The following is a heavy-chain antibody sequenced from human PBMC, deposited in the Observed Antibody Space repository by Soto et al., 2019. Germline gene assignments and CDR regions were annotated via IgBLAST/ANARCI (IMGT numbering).Heavy chain of an antibody. V-gene: IGHV3-9*01. Sequence: EVQLVESGGGLVQPGRSLRLSCAASGFTFDDYAMHWVRQAPGKGLEWVSGINWTSGSIGYADSVKGRFTISRDNAKKSLYLQMNSLRPDDTALYYRVKDMGLELWNYYYGMDVWGQGTTVTVSS. CDR2: INWTSGSI. J-gene: IGHJ6*02. CDR3: VKDMGLELWNYYYGMDV. CDR1: GFTFDDYA. D-gene: IGHD1-7*01.